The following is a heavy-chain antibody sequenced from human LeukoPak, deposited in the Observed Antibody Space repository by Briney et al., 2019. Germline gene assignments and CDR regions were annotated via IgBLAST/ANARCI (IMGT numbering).Heavy chain of an antibody. J-gene: IGHJ6*03. D-gene: IGHD2-2*01. Sequence: ASVKVSCKASGGTFSSYAISWVRQAPGQGLEWMGGIIPIFGTANYAQKFRGRVTITADESTSTAYMELSSLRSDDTAVYYCARDRYQLLWGYYYYYMDVWGKGTTVTISS. CDR1: GGTFSSYA. CDR3: ARDRYQLLWGYYYYYMDV. V-gene: IGHV1-69*13. CDR2: IIPIFGTA.